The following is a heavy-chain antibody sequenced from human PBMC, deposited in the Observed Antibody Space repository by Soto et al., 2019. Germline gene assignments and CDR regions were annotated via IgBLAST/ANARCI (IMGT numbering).Heavy chain of an antibody. CDR1: GLTFNSFA. CDR2: ITGGGGRT. J-gene: IGHJ4*02. CDR3: AKDSRKNNWTPDF. V-gene: IGHV3-23*01. Sequence: PGGSLRLSCAASGLTFNSFAMTWVRQAPGKGLEWVSLITGGGGRTYYADSVRGRFTASRDNSKNTVYLQMNSLRAEDTAIYYCAKDSRKNNWTPDFWGQGTLVTVSS. D-gene: IGHD2-15*01.